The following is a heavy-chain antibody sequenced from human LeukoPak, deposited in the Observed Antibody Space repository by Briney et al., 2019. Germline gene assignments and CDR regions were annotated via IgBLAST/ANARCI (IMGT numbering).Heavy chain of an antibody. CDR2: IYYSGST. Sequence: PSETLSLTCTVSGGSISSSSYYWGWIRQPPGKGLEWIGSIYYSGSTYYNPSLKSRVTISVDTSKNQFSLKLSSVTAADTAVYYCARKGVTYYYGSGSYYPFSSGASMDVWGQGTTVTVSS. CDR1: GGSISSSSYY. CDR3: ARKGVTYYYGSGSYYPFSSGASMDV. V-gene: IGHV4-39*07. D-gene: IGHD3-10*01. J-gene: IGHJ6*02.